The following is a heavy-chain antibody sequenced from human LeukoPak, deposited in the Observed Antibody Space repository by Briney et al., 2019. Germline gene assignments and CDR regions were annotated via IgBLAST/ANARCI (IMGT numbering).Heavy chain of an antibody. D-gene: IGHD5-24*01. Sequence: SETLSLTCTVSGGSISSSSYYWGWIRQPPGKGLEWIGSIYYSGSTYYNPSLKSRVTISVDTSKNQFSQKLSSVTAADTAVYYCARVEHLEMATPGGVYWGQGTLVTVSS. CDR1: GGSISSSSYY. J-gene: IGHJ4*02. CDR3: ARVEHLEMATPGGVY. CDR2: IYYSGST. V-gene: IGHV4-39*07.